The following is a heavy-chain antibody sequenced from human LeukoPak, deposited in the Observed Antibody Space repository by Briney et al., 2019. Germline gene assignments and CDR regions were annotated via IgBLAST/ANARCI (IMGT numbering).Heavy chain of an antibody. CDR3: ARGQILGAGFDY. CDR2: VNWNGDDT. Sequence: GGSLRLSCAASGFTFDNYAMGWVRQAPGKGLEWIAGVNWNGDDTGYADSVKGRFTISRDNAKNSLYLQLNSLRAEDTALYYCARGQILGAGFDYWGQGTLVTVS. CDR1: GFTFDNYA. V-gene: IGHV3-20*04. D-gene: IGHD1-26*01. J-gene: IGHJ4*02.